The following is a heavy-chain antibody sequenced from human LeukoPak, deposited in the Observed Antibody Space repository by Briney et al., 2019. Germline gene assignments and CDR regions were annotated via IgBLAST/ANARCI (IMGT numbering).Heavy chain of an antibody. CDR3: ARGSGSYYGKHFDY. J-gene: IGHJ4*02. CDR1: GYTFTGYY. V-gene: IGHV1-2*04. Sequence: ASVKVSCKASGYTFTGYYMHWVRRAPGQGLEWMGWINPNSGGTNYAQKFQGWVTMTRDTSISTAYMELSRLRSDDTAVYYCARGSGSYYGKHFDYWGQGTLVTVSS. D-gene: IGHD1-26*01. CDR2: INPNSGGT.